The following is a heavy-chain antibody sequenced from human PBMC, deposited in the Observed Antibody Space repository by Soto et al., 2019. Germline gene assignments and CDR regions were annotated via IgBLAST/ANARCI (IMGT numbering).Heavy chain of an antibody. V-gene: IGHV3-30*18. CDR2: ISYDGSNK. Sequence: GGSLRLSCAASGLTFSSYGMHWVRQAPGKGLEWVAVISYDGSNKYYADSVKGRFTISRDNSKNTLYLQMNSLRAEDTAVYYCAKDHIAVAGTFLPWFDPWGQGTLVTVSS. CDR3: AKDHIAVAGTFLPWFDP. J-gene: IGHJ5*02. D-gene: IGHD6-19*01. CDR1: GLTFSSYG.